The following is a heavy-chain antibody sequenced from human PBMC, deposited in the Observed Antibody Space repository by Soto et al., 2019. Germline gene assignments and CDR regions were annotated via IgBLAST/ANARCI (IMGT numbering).Heavy chain of an antibody. J-gene: IGHJ4*02. D-gene: IGHD6-19*01. CDR3: AAVSGEPLGAGTSLDYFDY. Sequence: QVQLQESGPGLVKPSQTLSLTCTVSGGSISSGGYYWSWIRQHPGKGLEWIGYIYYSGSTYYNPSLKSRVTISVDTSKNQFSLKLSSVTAADTAVYYCAAVSGEPLGAGTSLDYFDYWGQGTLLTVSS. V-gene: IGHV4-31*03. CDR1: GGSISSGGYY. CDR2: IYYSGST.